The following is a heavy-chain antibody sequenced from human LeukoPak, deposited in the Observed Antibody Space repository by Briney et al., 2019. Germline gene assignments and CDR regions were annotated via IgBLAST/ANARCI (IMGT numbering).Heavy chain of an antibody. CDR3: ARADRLHGGPYLIGP. V-gene: IGHV1-2*02. D-gene: IGHD2-21*01. CDR1: GYSFTDYY. J-gene: IGHJ5*02. CDR2: INPNSGGT. Sequence: ASVKVSCKTSGYSFTDYYMHWVRQAPGRGLEWMGWINPNSGGTSSAQKFQGRVTMTRDTSITTVYMEVSWLTSDDTAIYYCARADRLHGGPYLIGPWGQGTLVTVSS.